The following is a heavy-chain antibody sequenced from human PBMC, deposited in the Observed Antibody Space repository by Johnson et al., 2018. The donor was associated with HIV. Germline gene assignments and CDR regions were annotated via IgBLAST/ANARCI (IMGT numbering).Heavy chain of an antibody. D-gene: IGHD6-13*01. CDR1: GFIFSSYG. Sequence: VQLVESGGGVVQPGGSLRLSCAASGFIFSSYGMHWVRQAPGKGLEWVANIKQDGSEKYYVASVKGQFTIPRDNAKNSLYLQMNSRRAEDTAVYYCARDEYPLRAAAWKSAFDIWGQGTMVTVSS. J-gene: IGHJ3*02. CDR2: IKQDGSEK. V-gene: IGHV3-7*01. CDR3: ARDEYPLRAAAWKSAFDI.